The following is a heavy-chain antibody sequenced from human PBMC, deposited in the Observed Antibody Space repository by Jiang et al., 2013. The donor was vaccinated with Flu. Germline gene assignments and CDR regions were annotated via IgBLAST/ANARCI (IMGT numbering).Heavy chain of an antibody. CDR1: GYTFTSYD. Sequence: VQLVESGAEVKKPGASVKVSCKASGYTFTSYDINWVRQATGQGLEWMGWMNPNSGNTGYAQKFQGRVTMTRNTSISTAYMELSSLRSEDTAVYYCARGAYCSGGSCYSDAFDIWGQGTMVTVSS. CDR2: MNPNSGNT. D-gene: IGHD2-15*01. V-gene: IGHV1-8*01. CDR3: ARGAYCSGGSCYSDAFDI. J-gene: IGHJ3*02.